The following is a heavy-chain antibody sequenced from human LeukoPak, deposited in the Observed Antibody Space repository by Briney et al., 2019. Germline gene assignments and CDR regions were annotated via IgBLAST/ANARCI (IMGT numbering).Heavy chain of an antibody. CDR2: IYPHSGGT. CDR3: ARDQVDAGSYFAFFDY. CDR1: GYAFTGYY. V-gene: IGHV1-2*02. J-gene: IGHJ4*02. Sequence: ASVKVSCKASGYAFTGYYIHWVRQAPGQGPEWMGWIYPHSGGTNYAQKFQGRVTMTRDTSISTAYMELSRLRSDDTAVYYCARDQVDAGSYFAFFDYWGQGTLVTVSS. D-gene: IGHD1-26*01.